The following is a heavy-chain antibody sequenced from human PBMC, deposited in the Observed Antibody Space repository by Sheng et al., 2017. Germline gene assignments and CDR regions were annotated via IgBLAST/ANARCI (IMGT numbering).Heavy chain of an antibody. J-gene: IGHJ3*02. CDR1: GGSFSGYY. CDR3: ASPTPPASAFDI. V-gene: IGHV4-34*01. D-gene: IGHD2-15*01. CDR2: INHSGST. Sequence: QVQLQQWGAGLLKPSETLSLTCAVYGGSFSGYYWSWIRQPPGKGLEWIGEINHSGSTNYNPSLKSRVTISVDTSKNQFSLKLSSVTAADTAVYYCASPTPPASAFDIVGPRDNGHRLF.